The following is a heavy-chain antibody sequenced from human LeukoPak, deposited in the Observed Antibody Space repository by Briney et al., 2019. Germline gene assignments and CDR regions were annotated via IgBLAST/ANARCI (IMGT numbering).Heavy chain of an antibody. CDR2: IYYSGST. D-gene: IGHD3-22*01. CDR3: AREIVVVRIKERLKYFQH. CDR1: GGSISSSSYY. V-gene: IGHV4-39*07. Sequence: PSETLSLTCTVSGGSISSSSYYWGWVRQPPGKGLEWIGSIYYSGSTYYNPSLKSRVNISVDTSKTQFSLKLSSVTAADTAVYYCAREIVVVRIKERLKYFQHWGQGTLVTVSS. J-gene: IGHJ1*01.